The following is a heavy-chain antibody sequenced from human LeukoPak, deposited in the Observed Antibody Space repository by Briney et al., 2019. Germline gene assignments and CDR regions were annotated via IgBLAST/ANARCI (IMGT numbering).Heavy chain of an antibody. Sequence: GESLKISCKGSGYSFTSYWIGWVRQMPGKGLEWMGIIYPGDSDTRYSPSFQGQVTISADKSISTAYLQWSSLKASDTAMYYCARHFGSRAIRSRNNWFDPWGQGTLVTVSS. J-gene: IGHJ5*02. V-gene: IGHV5-51*01. D-gene: IGHD2-2*02. CDR3: ARHFGSRAIRSRNNWFDP. CDR2: IYPGDSDT. CDR1: GYSFTSYW.